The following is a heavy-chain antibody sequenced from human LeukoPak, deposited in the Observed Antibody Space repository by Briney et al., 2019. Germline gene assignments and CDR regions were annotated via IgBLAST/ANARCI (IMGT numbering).Heavy chain of an antibody. V-gene: IGHV4-34*01. J-gene: IGHJ4*02. CDR3: ATKGGN. D-gene: IGHD3-16*01. CDR1: GGSFSGYY. Sequence: SETLSLTCAVYGGSFSGYYWSWIRQPPGKGLEWIGEINHSGSTNYNPSLKSRVTISVDTSKNQFSLKLSSVIAADTAVYYCATKGGNWGQGTLVTVSS. CDR2: INHSGST.